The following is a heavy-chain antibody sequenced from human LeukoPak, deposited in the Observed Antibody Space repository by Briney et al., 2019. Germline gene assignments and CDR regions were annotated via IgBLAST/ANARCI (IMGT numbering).Heavy chain of an antibody. CDR1: GGSIRGYY. Sequence: KPSETLSLTCTVSGGSIRGYYWSWIRQPPGKGLEWIGCIYCSGSTNYNPSLKSRVTISGDTSRNQFSLRLSSVTAADTAVYFCARRNYGDYDHYFDYWGQGILVTVSS. V-gene: IGHV4-59*08. CDR3: ARRNYGDYDHYFDY. CDR2: IYCSGST. J-gene: IGHJ4*02. D-gene: IGHD4-17*01.